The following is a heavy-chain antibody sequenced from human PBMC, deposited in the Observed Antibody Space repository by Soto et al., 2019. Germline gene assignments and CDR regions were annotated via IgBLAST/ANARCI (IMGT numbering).Heavy chain of an antibody. Sequence: SHTLSLTCAVSGDSVSSKSTSWNLIRQSPSRGLEWLGRTYYRSKWYTEYSGSVESRITINPDTSNRQFYLQLTSVTPDDTAVYYCARTRGILLNAEIESWGKGTLVTVSS. D-gene: IGHD3-16*01. V-gene: IGHV6-1*01. CDR3: ARTRGILLNAEIES. J-gene: IGHJ4*02. CDR1: GDSVSSKSTS. CDR2: TYYRSKWYT.